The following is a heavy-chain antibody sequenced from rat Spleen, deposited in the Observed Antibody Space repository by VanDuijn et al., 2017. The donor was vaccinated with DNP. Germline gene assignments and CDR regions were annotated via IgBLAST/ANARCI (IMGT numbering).Heavy chain of an antibody. V-gene: IGHV3-3*01. J-gene: IGHJ4*01. Sequence: EVQLQESGPGLVKTSQSLSLTCSVTGYSITSSYRWNWIRKFPGHKLEWMGYINSAGSIEYNPSLKGRISITSDTSKNQFFLQVNSVTTDDTATYYCARNYGYNSLYAMDAWGQGTSVTVSS. CDR2: INSAGSI. CDR1: GYSITSSYR. D-gene: IGHD1-9*01. CDR3: ARNYGYNSLYAMDA.